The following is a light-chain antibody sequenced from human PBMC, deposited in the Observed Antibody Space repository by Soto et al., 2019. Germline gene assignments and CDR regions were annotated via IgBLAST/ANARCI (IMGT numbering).Light chain of an antibody. V-gene: IGKV3-15*01. CDR2: GAS. CDR1: QSVSNN. CDR3: QQYNNWWT. J-gene: IGKJ1*01. Sequence: EVVMTQSPATLSVSPGERATLSCRASQSVSNNLAWYQQKPGQAPRLLIYGASTRATGIPARFSGSGSGTEFTLTISILQSEDFAVYYCQQYNNWWTFGQGTKVEIK.